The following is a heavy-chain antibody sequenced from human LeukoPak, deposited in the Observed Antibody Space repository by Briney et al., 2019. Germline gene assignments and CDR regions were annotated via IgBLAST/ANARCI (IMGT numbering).Heavy chain of an antibody. D-gene: IGHD6-6*01. V-gene: IGHV4-59*01. CDR1: GVSISSYY. CDR2: IYYSGST. J-gene: IGHJ6*03. Sequence: SETLSLTCTVSGVSISSYYWSWIRQPPGKGLEWIGYIYYSGSTNYNPSLKSRVTISVDTSKNQFSLKLSSVAAADTAVYYCARGQGEYSSSSAHRGVYYYYYMDVWGKGTTVTVSS. CDR3: ARGQGEYSSSSAHRGVYYYYYMDV.